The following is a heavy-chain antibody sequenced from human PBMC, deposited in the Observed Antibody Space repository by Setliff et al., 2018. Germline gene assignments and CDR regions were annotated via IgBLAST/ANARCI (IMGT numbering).Heavy chain of an antibody. D-gene: IGHD2-2*01. CDR2: ISPYTGNI. CDR3: ARLVRYCTRTTCQKTSGAEL. Sequence: GASVKVSCKASGYAFNDFGTNWVRQAPGQGLEWMGWISPYTGNIYSAQKFQGRVTLTTDTSTSTAYMEVRSLTSDDTAIYYCARLVRYCTRTTCQKTSGAELWGQGTLVTVSS. CDR1: GYAFNDFG. V-gene: IGHV1-18*01. J-gene: IGHJ4*02.